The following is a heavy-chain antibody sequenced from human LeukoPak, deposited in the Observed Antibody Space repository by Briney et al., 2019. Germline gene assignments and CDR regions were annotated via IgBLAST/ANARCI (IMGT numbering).Heavy chain of an antibody. D-gene: IGHD4-17*01. CDR1: GFTFSDYY. V-gene: IGHV3-11*04. Sequence: PGGSLRLSCAASGFTFSDYYMSWIRQAPGKGLEWVSYISSSGCTIYYADSVKGRFTISRDNAKNSLYLQMNSLRAEDTAVYYCARNGDYASDAFDIWGQGTMVTVSS. CDR3: ARNGDYASDAFDI. J-gene: IGHJ3*02. CDR2: ISSSGCTI.